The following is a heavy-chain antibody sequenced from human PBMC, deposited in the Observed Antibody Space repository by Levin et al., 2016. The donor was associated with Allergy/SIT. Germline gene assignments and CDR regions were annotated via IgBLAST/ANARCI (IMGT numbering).Heavy chain of an antibody. CDR3: ARLPTGGYYYYYMDV. CDR2: IYYSGST. J-gene: IGHJ6*03. V-gene: IGHV4-59*13. Sequence: PGKGLEWIGYIYYSGSTNYNPSLKSRVTISVDTSKNQFSLKLSSVTAADTAVYYCARLPTGGYYYYYMDVWGKGTTVTVSS. D-gene: IGHD4-11*01.